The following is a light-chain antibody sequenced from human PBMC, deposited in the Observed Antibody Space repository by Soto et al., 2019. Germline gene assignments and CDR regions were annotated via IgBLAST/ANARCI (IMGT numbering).Light chain of an antibody. J-gene: IGKJ1*01. CDR1: QGMSGW. V-gene: IGKV1-5*01. CDR2: AAS. CDR3: QQHNDYLT. Sequence: DTQLTQSPSTLAASVGDRVTITCRASQGMSGWLAWYQQKPGKAPRLLIYAASTVESGVPSRFSGSGSGTEFTLTISSLQPDDFATYFCQQHNDYLTFGQGTRVEI.